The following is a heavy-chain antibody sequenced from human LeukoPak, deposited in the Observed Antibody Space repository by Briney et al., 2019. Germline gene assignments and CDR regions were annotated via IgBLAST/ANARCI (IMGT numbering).Heavy chain of an antibody. V-gene: IGHV3-33*01. CDR2: IWYDGSNK. Sequence: PGRSLRLSCAASGFTFSNYGMHWVRQAPGKGLEWVAVIWYDGSNKYYADSVKGRFTISRDNPKNTLYLQMNSLRAEDTAVYYCATHCSSTSCYMYWGQGTLVTVSS. J-gene: IGHJ4*02. D-gene: IGHD2-2*02. CDR3: ATHCSSTSCYMY. CDR1: GFTFSNYG.